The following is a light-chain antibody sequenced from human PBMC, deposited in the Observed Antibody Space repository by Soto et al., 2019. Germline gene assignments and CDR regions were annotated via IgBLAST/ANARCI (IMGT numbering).Light chain of an antibody. CDR3: MQSLQTAWT. Sequence: DIVMTQSPLYLPVNPGEPASISCRSSQSLLHSNGYNYLDWYLQKPGQSPQLRIYLGSNRASGVPDRFSGSGSGTDFTLKISRVEAEDVGVYYCMQSLQTAWTFGQGTKVEIK. CDR2: LGS. CDR1: QSLLHSNGYNY. V-gene: IGKV2-28*01. J-gene: IGKJ1*01.